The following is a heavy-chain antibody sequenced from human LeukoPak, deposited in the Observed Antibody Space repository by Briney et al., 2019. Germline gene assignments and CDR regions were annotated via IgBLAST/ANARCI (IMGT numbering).Heavy chain of an antibody. CDR2: ISSSGYYI. J-gene: IGHJ3*02. Sequence: GGSLRLSCAASGFTFTTYSMNWVRQAPGKGLEWVSSISSSGYYIYYADSVKGRFTISRDNAKNSLYLQMNSLRAEDTAVYYCAREDAEAFDIWGQGTVVTVSS. CDR1: GFTFTTYS. CDR3: AREDAEAFDI. V-gene: IGHV3-21*01.